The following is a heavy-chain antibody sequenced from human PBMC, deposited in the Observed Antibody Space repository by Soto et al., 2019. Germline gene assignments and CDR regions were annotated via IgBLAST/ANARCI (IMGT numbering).Heavy chain of an antibody. CDR1: GYTFSNYG. J-gene: IGHJ6*02. CDR2: ISGYNGNT. V-gene: IGHV1-18*01. CDR3: SRFIMVGGWFDPNYYHGMDV. Sequence: QVQLVQSGAEVKKPGASVTVSCKTSGYTFSNYGINWVRQAPGQGLAWMGWISGYNGNTNYAQTVQGRVTVTTDPSTGTVYMELRSLKSDDTAIYYGSRFIMVGGWFDPNYYHGMDVWGQGTTVTVSS. D-gene: IGHD6-19*01.